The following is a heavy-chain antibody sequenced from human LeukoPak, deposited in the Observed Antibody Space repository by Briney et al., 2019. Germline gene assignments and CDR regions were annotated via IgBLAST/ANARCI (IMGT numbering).Heavy chain of an antibody. CDR2: MYYSGTT. CDR3: ARDGVLDYDVMYV. CDR1: GGSVSSGSTY. D-gene: IGHD4/OR15-4a*01. J-gene: IGHJ6*02. Sequence: PETLSLTCTVSGGSVSSGSTYWSWIRQPPGKGLEWIEYMYYSGTTNYNPSLKSRVTISVDTSKNQFSLRLSSVTPADTAVYYCARDGVLDYDVMYVWGQGETVSVSS. V-gene: IGHV4-61*01.